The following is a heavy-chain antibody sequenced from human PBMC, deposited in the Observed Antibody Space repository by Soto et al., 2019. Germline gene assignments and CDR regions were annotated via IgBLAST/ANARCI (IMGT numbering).Heavy chain of an antibody. CDR1: GYTFTNYW. V-gene: IGHV5-51*01. J-gene: IGHJ6*02. D-gene: IGHD4-17*01. Sequence: GESLKISCKGSGYTFTNYWIVWVRQIPGKGLEWMGIIYPGDLDTRYSPSFQGQVTISADRSISTAYLQWSSLKASDTGMYYCARYPTLTDYFFHGMDVWGQGTKGTV. CDR3: ARYPTLTDYFFHGMDV. CDR2: IYPGDLDT.